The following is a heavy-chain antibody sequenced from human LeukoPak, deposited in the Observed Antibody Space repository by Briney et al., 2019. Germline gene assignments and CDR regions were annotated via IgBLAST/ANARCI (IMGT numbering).Heavy chain of an antibody. D-gene: IGHD1-7*01. CDR1: GFTFSDYY. CDR2: ISSSGSTI. CDR3: ARASVAGTTLNDAFDI. J-gene: IGHJ3*02. V-gene: IGHV3-11*01. Sequence: PGGSLRLSCAASGFTFSDYYMSWIRQAPGKGLEWVSYISSSGSTIYYADSVKGRFTISRDNAKNSLYLQMNSLRAEDTAVYYCARASVAGTTLNDAFDIWGQGTMVTASS.